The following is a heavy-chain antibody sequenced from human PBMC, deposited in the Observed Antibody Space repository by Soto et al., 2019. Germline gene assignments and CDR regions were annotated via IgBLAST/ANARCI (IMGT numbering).Heavy chain of an antibody. CDR2: INHSGST. CDR1: GGSFSGYY. J-gene: IGHJ4*02. D-gene: IGHD4-17*01. V-gene: IGHV4-34*01. Sequence: QVQLQQWGAGLLKPSETLSLTCAVYGGSFSGYYWSWIRQPPGKGLEWIGEINHSGSTNYNPSLKSRVTISVDTSKNQFSLKLSSVTAADTAVYYCARDYGDYICDYWGQGTLVTVSS. CDR3: ARDYGDYICDY.